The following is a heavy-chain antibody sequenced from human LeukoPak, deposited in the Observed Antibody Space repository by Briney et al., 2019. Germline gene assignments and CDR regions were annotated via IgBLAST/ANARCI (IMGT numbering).Heavy chain of an antibody. CDR3: ARDTSSPT. J-gene: IGHJ1*01. V-gene: IGHV3-53*01. Sequence: GGSLRLSCAASGFTVSSNYMSWVRQAPGKGLEWVSVIYSGDTTYYADSVKGRFTISRDLSKNTVSLQMNGLRAEDTAVYYCARDTSSPTWGQGTLVTVSS. CDR1: GFTVSSNY. CDR2: IYSGDTT. D-gene: IGHD2-2*01.